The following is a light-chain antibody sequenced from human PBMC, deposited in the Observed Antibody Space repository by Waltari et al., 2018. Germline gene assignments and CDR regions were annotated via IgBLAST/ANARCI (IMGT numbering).Light chain of an antibody. CDR1: SSEVGGYNY. Sequence: QSALTPPPPASGSPGQSVTIFCTDTSSEVGGYNYVPWFQQRPGKAPKVMIYGVSKRPSGVPDRFSGSKSGNTASLIVSGRQAEDEADYYCSSYAGSKFWVFGGGTKLTVL. CDR3: SSYAGSKFWV. V-gene: IGLV2-8*01. J-gene: IGLJ3*02. CDR2: GVS.